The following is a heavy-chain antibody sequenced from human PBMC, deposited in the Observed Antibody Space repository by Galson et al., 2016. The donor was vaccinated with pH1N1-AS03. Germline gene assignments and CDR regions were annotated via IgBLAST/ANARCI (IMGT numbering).Heavy chain of an antibody. CDR2: VSNDGNNK. D-gene: IGHD2/OR15-2a*01. V-gene: IGHV3-30*04. CDR1: GFHLNDYA. J-gene: IGHJ4*02. CDR3: ARDALLSLPGGIDY. Sequence: SLRLSCAVSGFHLNDYAMHWVRQAPGKGLEWMAAVSNDGNNKWYADSVKGRSTISRDNSKNTLYLQVNSVRAEDMAVYYCARDALLSLPGGIDYWGQGTLVAVSS.